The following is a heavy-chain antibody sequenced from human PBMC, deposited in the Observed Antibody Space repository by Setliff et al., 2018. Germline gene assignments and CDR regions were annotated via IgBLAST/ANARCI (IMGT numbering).Heavy chain of an antibody. J-gene: IGHJ6*03. D-gene: IGHD3-10*01. CDR1: GLTFRNFG. CDR3: AREGRGVYYHYYYMDV. V-gene: IGHV3-48*01. Sequence: GGSLRLSCIVSGLTFRNFGMTWVRQAPGKGLEWLSKISGASSTIYYADSVKGRFTISRDNAQNSLYLQMNSLRAEDTAVYYCAREGRGVYYHYYYMDVWGKGTTVTVSS. CDR2: ISGASSTI.